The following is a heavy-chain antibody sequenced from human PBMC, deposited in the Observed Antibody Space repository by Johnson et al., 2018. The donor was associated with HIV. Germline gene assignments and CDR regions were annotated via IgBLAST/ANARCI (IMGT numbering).Heavy chain of an antibody. CDR3: ARSPLRYFDWSYGFDI. CDR2: IRYDGSNK. D-gene: IGHD3-9*01. CDR1: GFTFSSYG. J-gene: IGHJ3*02. V-gene: IGHV3-33*08. Sequence: VQLVESGGGLVQPGGSLRLSCAASGFTFSSYGMHWVRQAPGKGLQWVAFIRYDGSNKYYADSVKGRFTMSRDNAKNSVYLQINSLRAEDTAVYYCARSPLRYFDWSYGFDIWGQGTMVTVSS.